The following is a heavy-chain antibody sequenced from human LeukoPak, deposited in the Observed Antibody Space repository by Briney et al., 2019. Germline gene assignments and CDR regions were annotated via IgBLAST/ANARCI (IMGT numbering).Heavy chain of an antibody. V-gene: IGHV4-59*01. Sequence: PSETLSLTCTVSGGSISTYYWSWTRQPSAMGLEYLGYINHSGSTNYNPSLKGRVTISVDTSKNQFSLKLSSVTAADTAVYYCARDPMVDSSGWYDAFDIWDQGTMVTVSS. D-gene: IGHD6-19*01. J-gene: IGHJ3*02. CDR3: ARDPMVDSSGWYDAFDI. CDR2: INHSGST. CDR1: GGSISTYY.